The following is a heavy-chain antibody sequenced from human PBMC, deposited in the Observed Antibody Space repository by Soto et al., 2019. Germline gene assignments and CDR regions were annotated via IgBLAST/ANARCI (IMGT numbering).Heavy chain of an antibody. J-gene: IGHJ4*02. Sequence: QVQLVQSGAEVKKPGASVKVSCKASGYTFTSYGISWVRQAPGQGLEWMGWISAYNGNTNYAQKLKGRVTMTTDTSTSXXXXXXXXXXXXXXXXXXXXXXXPXXLXWGQGTLVTV. V-gene: IGHV1-18*01. CDR3: XXXXPXXLX. CDR2: ISAYNGNT. CDR1: GYTFTSYG.